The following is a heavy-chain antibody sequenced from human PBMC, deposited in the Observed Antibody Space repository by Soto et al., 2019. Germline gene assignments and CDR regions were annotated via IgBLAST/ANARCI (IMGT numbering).Heavy chain of an antibody. D-gene: IGHD1-26*01. CDR2: IFHSGST. V-gene: IGHV4-30-2*01. Sequence: QLQLQESGSGLVKPSQTLSLTCTVSGGSISSGGYSWSWLRQPPGKGLEWIGYIFHSGSTYYNPSLKSRVTISVDGSKNLFSLELSSVTAADSAIYYCAREGDSGIPDWYFHVWGRGTLVTVAS. CDR1: GGSISSGGYS. CDR3: AREGDSGIPDWYFHV. J-gene: IGHJ2*01.